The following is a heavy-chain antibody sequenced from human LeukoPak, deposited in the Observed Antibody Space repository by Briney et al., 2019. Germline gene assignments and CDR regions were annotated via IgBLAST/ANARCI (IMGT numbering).Heavy chain of an antibody. D-gene: IGHD1-26*01. V-gene: IGHV3-23*01. CDR2: ISGSGGST. Sequence: GESLRLSCAASGFTFSSYAMSWVRQAPGKGLEWVSAISGSGGSTYYADSVKGRFTISRDNSKNTLYLQMNSLRAEDTAVYYCAKDVRSYSSAFDIWGQGTMVTVSS. CDR1: GFTFSSYA. CDR3: AKDVRSYSSAFDI. J-gene: IGHJ3*02.